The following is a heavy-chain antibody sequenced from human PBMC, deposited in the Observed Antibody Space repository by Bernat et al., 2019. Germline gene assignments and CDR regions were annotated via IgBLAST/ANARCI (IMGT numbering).Heavy chain of an antibody. D-gene: IGHD6-6*01. CDR3: TREGGAARPVDGKTDY. J-gene: IGHJ4*02. CDR2: IRSKAYGGTT. V-gene: IGHV3-49*03. CDR1: GFTFGDYA. Sequence: EVQLVESGGGLVQPGQSLRLSCTASGFTFGDYAMSWFRQAPGKGLEWVGFIRSKAYGGTTEYAASVKGRFTISRDDSKSIAYLQMNSLKTEDTAVYYCTREGGAARPVDGKTDYWGQGTLVTVSS.